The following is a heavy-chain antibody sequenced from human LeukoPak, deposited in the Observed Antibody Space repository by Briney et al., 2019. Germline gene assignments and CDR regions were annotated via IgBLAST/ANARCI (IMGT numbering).Heavy chain of an antibody. Sequence: PGGSLRLSCAASGFSFSSNSMNWVRQAPGKGLEWVSYISGSSSTIYYADSVKGRFTISRDNAKNSLYLQMNSLRAEDTAVYYCARGEYGSGSYHIDYWGQGTLVTVSS. J-gene: IGHJ4*02. V-gene: IGHV3-48*04. D-gene: IGHD3-10*01. CDR2: ISGSSSTI. CDR3: ARGEYGSGSYHIDY. CDR1: GFSFSSNS.